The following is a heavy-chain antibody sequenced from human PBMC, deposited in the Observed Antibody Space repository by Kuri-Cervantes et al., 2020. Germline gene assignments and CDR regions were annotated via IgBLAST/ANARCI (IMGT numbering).Heavy chain of an antibody. CDR2: ISYDGSNK. D-gene: IGHD2-8*01. Sequence: GGSLRLSCAASGFTFSSYGMHWVRQAPGKGLEWVAVISYDGSNKYYADSVKGRFTISRDNSKNTLYLQMSSLRAEDTAVYYCANGSPYEDYWGQGTLVTVSS. CDR1: GFTFSSYG. J-gene: IGHJ4*02. CDR3: ANGSPYEDY. V-gene: IGHV3-30*18.